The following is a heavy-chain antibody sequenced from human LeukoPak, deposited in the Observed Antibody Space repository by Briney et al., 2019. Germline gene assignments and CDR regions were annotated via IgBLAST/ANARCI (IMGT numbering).Heavy chain of an antibody. Sequence: SETLSLTCTVSGGSISSSSYYWGWIRQPPGKGLEWIGSIYYSGSTYYNPSLESRVTISVDTSKNQFSLKLSSVTAADTAVYYCARGRYYYDSSGRPGSNWFDPWGQGTLVTVSS. J-gene: IGHJ5*02. CDR2: IYYSGST. CDR3: ARGRYYYDSSGRPGSNWFDP. D-gene: IGHD3-22*01. CDR1: GGSISSSSYY. V-gene: IGHV4-39*07.